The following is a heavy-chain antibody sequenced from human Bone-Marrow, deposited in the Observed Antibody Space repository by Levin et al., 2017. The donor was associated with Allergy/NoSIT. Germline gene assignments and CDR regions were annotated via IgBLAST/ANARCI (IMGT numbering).Heavy chain of an antibody. CDR3: ARDTDYLYDFWSGYYTGL. CDR2: IKQDGSEK. CDR1: GFTFSSYW. J-gene: IGHJ4*02. Sequence: GESLKISCAASGFTFSSYWMSWVRQAPGKGLEWVANIKQDGSEKYYVDSVKGRFTISRDNAKNSLYLQMNSLRAEDTAVYYCARDTDYLYDFWSGYYTGLWGQGTLVTVSS. V-gene: IGHV3-7*03. D-gene: IGHD3-3*01.